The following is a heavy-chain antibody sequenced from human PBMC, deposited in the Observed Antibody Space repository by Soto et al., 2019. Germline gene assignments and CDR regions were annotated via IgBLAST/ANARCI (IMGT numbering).Heavy chain of an antibody. V-gene: IGHV1-58*01. Sequence: GASVKFSCKASGFSFSRSAVHWVRQARGQGLEWIGWIVGFSGNTNYAQRVHQRLSFTRDLSTSTVYVELYNLTSDDTAIYFCAADNSGYLDSAFDIWGLGTAVTVSS. D-gene: IGHD3-22*01. CDR3: AADNSGYLDSAFDI. CDR2: IVGFSGNT. CDR1: GFSFSRSA. J-gene: IGHJ3*02.